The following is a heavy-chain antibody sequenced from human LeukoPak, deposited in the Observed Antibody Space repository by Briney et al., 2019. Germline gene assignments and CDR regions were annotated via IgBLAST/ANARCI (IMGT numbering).Heavy chain of an antibody. D-gene: IGHD2-2*01. CDR2: ISGSGGST. J-gene: IGHJ4*02. CDR3: AKDNGVPAPMGDFAY. V-gene: IGHV3-23*01. Sequence: PGGSVRLSCAASGFTFSSYAMSWVRQAPGKGLEWVSAISGSGGSTYYADSVKGRFTISRDNSKNTLYLQMNSLRAEDTAVSYCAKDNGVPAPMGDFAYWGEARLATVSS. CDR1: GFTFSSYA.